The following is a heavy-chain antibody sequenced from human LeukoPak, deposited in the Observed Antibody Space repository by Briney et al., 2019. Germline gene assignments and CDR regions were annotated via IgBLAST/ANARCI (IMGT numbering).Heavy chain of an antibody. CDR1: GFTFSSNG. CDR3: AKDLVTLSSSSHAFDI. Sequence: GGSLRLSCAASGFTFSSNGMNRVRQAPGKGLEWVSYISATGGTIYYADSVKGRFTISRDDAKNSLYLQMNSLRAEDTALYYCAKDLVTLSSSSHAFDIWGQGTMVTVSS. V-gene: IGHV3-48*04. J-gene: IGHJ3*02. CDR2: ISATGGTI. D-gene: IGHD6-13*01.